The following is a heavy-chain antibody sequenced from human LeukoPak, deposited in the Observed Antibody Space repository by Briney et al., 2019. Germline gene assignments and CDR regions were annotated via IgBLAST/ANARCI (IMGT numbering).Heavy chain of an antibody. CDR1: GFTFSSYA. Sequence: GSLRLSCAASGFTFSSYAMHWVRQAPGKGLEWVAAISYDGSNKYYADSVKGRFTISRDNSKNTLYLQMNSLRAEDTAVYYCAKDRGTMVRGVIGWFDPWGQGTLVTVSS. V-gene: IGHV3-30-3*01. CDR2: ISYDGSNK. J-gene: IGHJ5*02. CDR3: AKDRGTMVRGVIGWFDP. D-gene: IGHD3-10*01.